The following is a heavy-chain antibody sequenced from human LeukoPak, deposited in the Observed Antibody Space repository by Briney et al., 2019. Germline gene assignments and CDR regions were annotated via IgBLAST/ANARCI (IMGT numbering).Heavy chain of an antibody. CDR2: ISGSGGST. CDR1: GFTFSSYA. V-gene: IGHV3-23*01. Sequence: GGSLRLSCAASGFTFSSYAMSWVRQAPGKGLEWVSGISGSGGSTYYADSAKGRFTISRDNAKNSLYLQMNSLRAEDTAVYYCARGRSIAARQDWFDPWGQGTLVTVSS. D-gene: IGHD6-6*01. J-gene: IGHJ5*02. CDR3: ARGRSIAARQDWFDP.